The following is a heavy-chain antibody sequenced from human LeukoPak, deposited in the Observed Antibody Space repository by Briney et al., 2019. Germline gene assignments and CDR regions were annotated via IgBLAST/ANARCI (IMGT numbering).Heavy chain of an antibody. V-gene: IGHV4-31*03. J-gene: IGHJ4*02. CDR1: GGSIRSGGYY. Sequence: SATLSLICTFSGGSIRSGGYYWGWIRRNPGRGLEWIGYIYYSGSTYYNPSLKSRVTISVDTSKNQFSLKLSSVTAADSAVYYCARARGDYADYWGQGTLVTVSS. CDR3: ARARGDYADY. CDR2: IYYSGST.